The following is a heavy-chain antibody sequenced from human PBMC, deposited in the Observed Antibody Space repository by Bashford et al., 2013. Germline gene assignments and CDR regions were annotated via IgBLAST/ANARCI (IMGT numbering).Heavy chain of an antibody. J-gene: IGHJ6*02. CDR3: ARESYYYYHGMDV. CDR1: GYIFTSYD. V-gene: IGHV1-8*01. D-gene: IGHD2-21*01. Sequence: ASVKVSCKASGYIFTSYDIHWVRRAPGQGLEWLGWMNPENGYTGFAPAVQGRVTMTRDISLSTGYMELRSLRSDDTAVYYCARESYYYYHGMDVWGQGTTVTVSS. CDR2: MNPENGYT.